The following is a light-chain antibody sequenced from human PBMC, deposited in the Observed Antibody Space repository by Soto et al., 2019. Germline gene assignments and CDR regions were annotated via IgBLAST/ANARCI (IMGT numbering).Light chain of an antibody. Sequence: VLTQPPSASGTPGQSVTISCSGSSSNIGSNFVNWYQQLPGTAPKLLIYTNTQRPSGVPDRFSGSKSGTSASLAISGLQSEDEADYHCAAWDDSLNGPRFGGGTKLTVL. CDR1: SSNIGSNF. CDR2: TNT. V-gene: IGLV1-44*01. CDR3: AAWDDSLNGPR. J-gene: IGLJ3*02.